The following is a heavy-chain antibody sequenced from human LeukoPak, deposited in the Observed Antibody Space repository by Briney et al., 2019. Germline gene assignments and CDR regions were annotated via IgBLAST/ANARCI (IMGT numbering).Heavy chain of an antibody. Sequence: GGSLRLSCAASRFTFSNYEMDWVRQAPGKGLEWVSYISSSGSTIYYADSVKGRFTISRDNAKNSLYLQMNSLRAEDTAVYYCANNYDFWSGYYKVGAFDIWGQGTMVTVSS. CDR1: RFTFSNYE. J-gene: IGHJ3*02. V-gene: IGHV3-48*03. CDR2: ISSSGSTI. D-gene: IGHD3-3*01. CDR3: ANNYDFWSGYYKVGAFDI.